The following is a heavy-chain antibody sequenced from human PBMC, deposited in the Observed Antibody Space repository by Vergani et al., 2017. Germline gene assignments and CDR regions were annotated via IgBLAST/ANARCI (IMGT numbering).Heavy chain of an antibody. CDR1: GGTFSSYA. J-gene: IGHJ3*02. CDR2: IIPNSGGT. CDR3: ARDRGGVLAFDI. D-gene: IGHD3-10*01. Sequence: QVQLVQSGAEVKKPGSSVKVSCKASGGTFSSYAISWVRQAPGQGLEWMGGIIPNSGGTNYAQKFQGRVTMTRDTSISTAYMELSRLRSDDTAVYYCARDRGGVLAFDIWGQGTMVTVSS. V-gene: IGHV1-2*02.